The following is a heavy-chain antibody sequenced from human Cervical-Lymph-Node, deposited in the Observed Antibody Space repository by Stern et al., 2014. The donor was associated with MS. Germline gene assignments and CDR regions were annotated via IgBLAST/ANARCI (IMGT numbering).Heavy chain of an antibody. Sequence: VQLVQSGAEVKKPGASVKVSCTASGYSFTSYFINWVRQAHGQGLACMGIINPSAGNTSYAQRFQGRVVMTSDTSTGTVYMELSSLRSEDTAVYYCARDEGADYWGQGTLVTVSS. J-gene: IGHJ4*02. CDR3: ARDEGADY. CDR1: GYSFTSYF. CDR2: INPSAGNT. V-gene: IGHV1-46*01.